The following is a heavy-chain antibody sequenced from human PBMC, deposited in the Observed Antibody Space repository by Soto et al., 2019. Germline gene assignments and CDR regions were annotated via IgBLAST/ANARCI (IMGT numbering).Heavy chain of an antibody. CDR1: VVSISSGDYY. D-gene: IGHD3-3*01. J-gene: IGHJ6*01. V-gene: IGHV4-30-4*01. CDR3: ARAGIHYDFWSGSGYYGMEV. Sequence: SETLSLTCTFSVVSISSGDYYCSWIRQPPWKGLEWIGYIYYSGSTYYNPSLKSRVTISVDTSKNQFSLKLSSVTAADTAVYYCARAGIHYDFWSGSGYYGMEVWGQGTTVSVSS. CDR2: IYYSGST.